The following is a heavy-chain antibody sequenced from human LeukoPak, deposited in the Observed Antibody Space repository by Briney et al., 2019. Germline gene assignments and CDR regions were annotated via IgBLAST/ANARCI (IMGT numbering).Heavy chain of an antibody. Sequence: ASVKVSCKASGYTFTNYGISWVRQAPGQGLEWMGWISAYNGNTNYAQNFQGTVTTTTDTSTSTAYMELRSLRSDDTAVYYCARDLRGWTYYFDYWGQGTLVTVSS. V-gene: IGHV1-18*01. D-gene: IGHD5/OR15-5a*01. CDR2: ISAYNGNT. CDR3: ARDLRGWTYYFDY. CDR1: GYTFTNYG. J-gene: IGHJ4*02.